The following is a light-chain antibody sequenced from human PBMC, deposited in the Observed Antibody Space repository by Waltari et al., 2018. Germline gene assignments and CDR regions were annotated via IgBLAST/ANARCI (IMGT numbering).Light chain of an antibody. V-gene: IGLV1-44*01. J-gene: IGLJ2*01. Sequence: QSVLTQPPSASGTPGQRVTISCSGSSSNIGVSTVNWYQQFPGTAPKILIYSSIRRPSGVPYPFSGSKSGTSAPLAISGLQSEDEADYYCAAWDRSLSIVVFGGGTKLTVL. CDR2: SSI. CDR1: SSNIGVST. CDR3: AAWDRSLSIVV.